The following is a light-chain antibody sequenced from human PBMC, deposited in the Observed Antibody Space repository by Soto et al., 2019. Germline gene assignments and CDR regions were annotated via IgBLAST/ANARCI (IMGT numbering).Light chain of an antibody. CDR1: QSISSW. J-gene: IGKJ1*01. CDR3: QQYNSYPWT. Sequence: DIQMTQSPSTLYASVGDRFTITFRASQSISSWLAWYQQKPGKAPKLLIYDASSLESGVPSRFSGSGSGTEFTLTITSLQPDDFATYYCQQYNSYPWTFGQGTKVDIK. CDR2: DAS. V-gene: IGKV1-5*01.